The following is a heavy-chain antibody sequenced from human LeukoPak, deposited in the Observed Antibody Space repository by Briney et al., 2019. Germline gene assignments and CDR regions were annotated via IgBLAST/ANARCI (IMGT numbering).Heavy chain of an antibody. CDR1: GGSISSSSYY. Sequence: TSETLSLTCTVSGGSISSSSYYWGWIRQPPGKGLEWIGSIYYSGSTYYNPSLKSRVTISVDTSKNQFSLKLSSVTAADTAVYYFARGAGGCSGAFDYWGQGTLVTVSS. CDR2: IYYSGST. V-gene: IGHV4-39*01. J-gene: IGHJ4*02. CDR3: ARGAGGCSGAFDY. D-gene: IGHD3-10*02.